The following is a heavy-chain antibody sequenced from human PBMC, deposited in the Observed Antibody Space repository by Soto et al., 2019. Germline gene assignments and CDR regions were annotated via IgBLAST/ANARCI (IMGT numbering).Heavy chain of an antibody. CDR2: ISGSGGTT. Sequence: EVQLLESGGGLVQPGGSLRLSCAASGFTFSSYAMSWVRQAPGKGLEWVSAISGSGGTTNYADSVKGRFTISRDNSKNTLYLQMNSLRAEDTAVYYCAKDLMGSIHSFDYWGQGTLVTVSS. J-gene: IGHJ4*02. D-gene: IGHD1-26*01. V-gene: IGHV3-23*01. CDR3: AKDLMGSIHSFDY. CDR1: GFTFSSYA.